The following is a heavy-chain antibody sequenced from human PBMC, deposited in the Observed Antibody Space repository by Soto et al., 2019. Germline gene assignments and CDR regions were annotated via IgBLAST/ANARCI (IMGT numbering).Heavy chain of an antibody. Sequence: EVQLEESGGGLVQPGGSLRLSCEASGFSLSRNWMSWVRQVPGKGLEWVANIKQDESEKYYLDSVKGRFTISRDNARNSLYLQIDSLRAEDTAISYCARNVEIPVAGTSGVGYDMDVWGQGTTVTVSS. CDR2: IKQDESEK. D-gene: IGHD6-19*01. CDR3: ARNVEIPVAGTSGVGYDMDV. V-gene: IGHV3-7*05. J-gene: IGHJ6*02. CDR1: GFSLSRNW.